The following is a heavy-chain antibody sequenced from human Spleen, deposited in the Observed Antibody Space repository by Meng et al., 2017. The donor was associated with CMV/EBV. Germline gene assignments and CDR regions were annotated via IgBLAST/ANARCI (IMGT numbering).Heavy chain of an antibody. J-gene: IGHJ4*02. CDR2: IYYSGST. D-gene: IGHD2-15*01. CDR1: GGSISSSSYY. CDR3: ARARGGGRVGISY. Sequence: QLQLQESGPGLVKPSETLSHTCTVSGGSISSSSYYWGWIRQPPGKGLEWIGSIYYSGSTYYNPSLKSRVTMSVDTSKNQFSLKLSSVTAADTAVYYCARARGGGRVGISYWGQGTLVTVSS. V-gene: IGHV4-39*07.